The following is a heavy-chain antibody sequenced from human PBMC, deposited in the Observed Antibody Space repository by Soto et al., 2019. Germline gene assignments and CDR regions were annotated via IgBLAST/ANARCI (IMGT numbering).Heavy chain of an antibody. D-gene: IGHD2-2*01. CDR2: LDPRDSYT. Sequence: CESMKISCKGSGDRLTSYWISWVRQMPGKGLEWMGRLDPRDSYTNYSPSFQGHVTIAADKXISXXYLQWRSLKASDTAMYYFAILSYCSSTSCYAWGIAAADPYDDYGMDVWGQGTTVTVSS. V-gene: IGHV5-10-1*01. J-gene: IGHJ6*02. CDR3: AILSYCSSTSCYAWGIAAADPYDDYGMDV. CDR1: GDRLTSYW.